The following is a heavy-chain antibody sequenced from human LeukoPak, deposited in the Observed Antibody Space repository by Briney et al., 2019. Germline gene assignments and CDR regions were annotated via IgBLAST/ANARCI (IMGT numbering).Heavy chain of an antibody. CDR1: GYTFTTYY. CDR2: INPSGGST. D-gene: IGHD1-26*01. V-gene: IGHV1-46*01. Sequence: ASVKVSCKASGYTFTTYYMHWVRQAPGQGLEWMGIINPSGGSTSYAQKFQGRVTLTRDMSTSTVYMELSSLRAEDTAVYYCARGQTFPGSYSYWGQGTLVTVSS. CDR3: ARGQTFPGSYSY. J-gene: IGHJ4*02.